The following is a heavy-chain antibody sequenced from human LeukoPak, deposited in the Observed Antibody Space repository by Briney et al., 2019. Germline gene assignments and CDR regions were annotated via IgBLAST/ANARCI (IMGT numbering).Heavy chain of an antibody. J-gene: IGHJ4*02. V-gene: IGHV1-24*01. CDR1: GYTLTELS. CDR3: ATRLLGGNDFDY. CDR2: FDPEDGET. D-gene: IGHD4-23*01. Sequence: ASVKVSCKVSGYTLTELSMHRVRQAPGKGLEWMGGFDPEDGETIYAQKFQGRVTMTEDTSTDTAYMELSSLRSEDTAVYYCATRLLGGNDFDYWGQGTLVTVSS.